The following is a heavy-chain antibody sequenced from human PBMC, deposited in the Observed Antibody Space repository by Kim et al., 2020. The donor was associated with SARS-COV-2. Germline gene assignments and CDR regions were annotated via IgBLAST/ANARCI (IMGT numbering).Heavy chain of an antibody. V-gene: IGHV6-1*01. CDR1: GDGVSSNGVA. D-gene: IGHD2-2*01. Sequence: SQTLSLTCAISGDGVSSNGVAWNWLRQSPSRGLEWLGRTYYRAKWSTDYAEIVKSRITVNADTSKNQFSLHLNSVTPEDTGVYYCARGKFTSFDYWGQGSVVTVSS. J-gene: IGHJ4*02. CDR2: TYYRAKWST. CDR3: ARGKFTSFDY.